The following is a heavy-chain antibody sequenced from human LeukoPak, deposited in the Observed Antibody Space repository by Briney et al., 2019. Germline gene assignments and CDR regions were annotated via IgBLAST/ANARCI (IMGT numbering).Heavy chain of an antibody. V-gene: IGHV1-2*04. CDR3: ARASRSWYDWFDP. D-gene: IGHD6-13*01. CDR2: INPNSGGT. CDR1: GYTFTVYY. Sequence: ASVTVSYRACGYTFTVYYMLWVRQAPAQGLEGMGWINPNSGGTNYAQKSQAWVTMTRDTSISTAYMELSRLRSDGTAVYYCARASRSWYDWFDPWGQGTLVTVSS. J-gene: IGHJ5*02.